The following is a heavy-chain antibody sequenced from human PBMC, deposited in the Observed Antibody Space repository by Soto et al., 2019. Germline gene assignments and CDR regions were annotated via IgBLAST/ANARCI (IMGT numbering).Heavy chain of an antibody. V-gene: IGHV4-34*01. CDR2: INHSGST. Sequence: SETLSLTCAVYGGSFSGYYWSWIRQPPGKGLEWIGEINHSGSTNYNPSLKSRVTISVDTSKNQFSLKLSSVTAADTAVYYCARGPLGGSRKGGTFDYWGQGTLVTVSS. J-gene: IGHJ4*02. D-gene: IGHD3-16*01. CDR1: GGSFSGYY. CDR3: ARGPLGGSRKGGTFDY.